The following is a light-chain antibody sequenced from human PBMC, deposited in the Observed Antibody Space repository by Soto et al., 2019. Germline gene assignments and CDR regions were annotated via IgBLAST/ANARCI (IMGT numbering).Light chain of an antibody. J-gene: IGLJ1*01. CDR1: KYDLGAYNF. Sequence: QSVLTQPASVSGSPGQSITISCTGTKYDLGAYNFVSWYQQHPGKAPKLMIYEVSNRPSGVSNRFSGSKSGSTASLTISGLQTEDEADYYCSSYSSSSTPYVFGTGTKVTAL. V-gene: IGLV2-14*01. CDR2: EVS. CDR3: SSYSSSSTPYV.